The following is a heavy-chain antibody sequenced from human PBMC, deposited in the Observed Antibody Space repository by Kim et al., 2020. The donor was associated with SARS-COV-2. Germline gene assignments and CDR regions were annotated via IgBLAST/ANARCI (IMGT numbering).Heavy chain of an antibody. CDR3: ARDPVMGTNAFDI. D-gene: IGHD1-1*01. J-gene: IGHJ3*02. Sequence: YTPSPRRRVTIYVDTSKNQFSLKLRSVTAADTAVYYCARDPVMGTNAFDIWGQGTMVTVSS. V-gene: IGHV4-39*07.